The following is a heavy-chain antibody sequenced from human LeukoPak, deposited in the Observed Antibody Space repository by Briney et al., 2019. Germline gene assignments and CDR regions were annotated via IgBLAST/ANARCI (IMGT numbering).Heavy chain of an antibody. CDR2: ISYDGSNK. V-gene: IGHV3-30*18. CDR1: GFTFSSYG. Sequence: GGSLRLSCAASGFTFSSYGMHWVRQAPGKGLEWVAVISYDGSNKYYADSVKGRFTISRDNSKNTLYLQMNSLRAEDTAVYYCANDYGDYLPADYWGQGTLVTVSS. D-gene: IGHD4-17*01. J-gene: IGHJ4*02. CDR3: ANDYGDYLPADY.